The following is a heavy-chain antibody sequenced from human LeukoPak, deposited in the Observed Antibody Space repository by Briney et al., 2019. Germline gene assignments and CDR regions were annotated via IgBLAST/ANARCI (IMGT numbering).Heavy chain of an antibody. Sequence: PGGSLRLSCAVSGLTFSSYAMSWVRQAPGKGLEWVSAISGSGGSTYYADSVKGRFTISRDNSKNTLYLQMNSLRAEDTAVYYCASAPGSGSYWGGGFDYWGQGTLVTVSS. CDR2: ISGSGGST. D-gene: IGHD1-26*01. CDR1: GLTFSSYA. V-gene: IGHV3-23*01. J-gene: IGHJ4*02. CDR3: ASAPGSGSYWGGGFDY.